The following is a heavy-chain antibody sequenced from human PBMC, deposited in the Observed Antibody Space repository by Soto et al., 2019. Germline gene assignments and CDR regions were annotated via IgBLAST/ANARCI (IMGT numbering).Heavy chain of an antibody. J-gene: IGHJ5*02. D-gene: IGHD2-2*01. CDR3: ARGFTDIVVVPAWFDP. Sequence: ASVKVSCKASGYTFTSYAMHWVRQAPGQRLEWMGWINAGNGNTKYSQKFQGRVTITRDTSASTAYMELSSLRSEDTAVYYCARGFTDIVVVPAWFDPWGQGTLVTVSS. CDR2: INAGNGNT. CDR1: GYTFTSYA. V-gene: IGHV1-3*01.